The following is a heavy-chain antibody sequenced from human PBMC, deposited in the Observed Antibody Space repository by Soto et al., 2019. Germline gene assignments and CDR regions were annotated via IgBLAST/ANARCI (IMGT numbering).Heavy chain of an antibody. CDR1: GDSFSSYY. V-gene: IGHV4-59*01. CDR2: IFHTGNT. J-gene: IGHJ3*02. Sequence: SETLSLTCTVSGDSFSSYYWTWIRQPPGKRLEWVAYIFHTGNTNYNPSLKSRVTISVDTSKNQFSLKLRSVTPADTAVYYCAKVAPLHDYGGNSGPRAFDIWGQGTMVTVSS. CDR3: AKVAPLHDYGGNSGPRAFDI. D-gene: IGHD4-17*01.